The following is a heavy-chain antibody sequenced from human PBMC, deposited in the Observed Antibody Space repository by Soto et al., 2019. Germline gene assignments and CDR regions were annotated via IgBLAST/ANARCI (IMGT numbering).Heavy chain of an antibody. J-gene: IGHJ4*02. Sequence: TLSLTCAISGDSVSSKSAAWNWIRQSASRGLEWLGRTYYRSKWYNEYAVSLKGRITINPDTSKNQFSLQLNSVTPEDTAVYYCARSGNAGAVDYWGQGTLVTVSS. CDR3: ARSGNAGAVDY. D-gene: IGHD1-26*01. CDR1: GDSVSSKSAA. V-gene: IGHV6-1*01. CDR2: TYYRSKWYN.